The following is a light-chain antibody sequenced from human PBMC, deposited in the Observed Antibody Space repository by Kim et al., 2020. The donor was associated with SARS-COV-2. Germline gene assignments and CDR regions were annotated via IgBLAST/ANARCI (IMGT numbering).Light chain of an antibody. CDR3: QQDNSYPRT. J-gene: IGKJ4*02. V-gene: IGKV1-12*01. CDR1: QCISRW. Sequence: DIQMTQSPSSLSASVGDRVTITCRASQCISRWLAWYQHKPGKAPKFLIYAASSLQSGVPSRFSGSTSGTDFTLTITSLQPEDVATYYCQQDNSYPRTFGGGTKVDIK. CDR2: AAS.